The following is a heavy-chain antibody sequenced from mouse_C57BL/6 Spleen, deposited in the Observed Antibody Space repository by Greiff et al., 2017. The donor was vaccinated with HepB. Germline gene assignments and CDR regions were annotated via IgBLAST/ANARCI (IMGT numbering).Heavy chain of an antibody. CDR3: ARNLDDLRRNAMDY. CDR1: GFSLTSYG. J-gene: IGHJ4*01. V-gene: IGHV2-2*01. D-gene: IGHD1-2*01. Sequence: VQLKESGPGLVQPSQSLSITCTVSGFSLTSYGVHWVRQSPGKGLEWLGVIWSGGSTDYNAAFISRLSISKDNSKSQVFFKMNSLQADDTAIYYCARNLDDLRRNAMDYWGQGTSVTVSS. CDR2: IWSGGST.